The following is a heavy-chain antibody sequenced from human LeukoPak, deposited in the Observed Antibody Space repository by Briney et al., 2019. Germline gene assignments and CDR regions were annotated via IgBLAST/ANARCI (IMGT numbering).Heavy chain of an antibody. J-gene: IGHJ6*02. CDR3: AREEGSGSYYGYYYGMDV. CDR1: GYSISSGYY. D-gene: IGHD3-10*01. V-gene: IGHV4-38-2*02. Sequence: SETLSLTCTVSGYSISSGYYWGWIRQPPGKGLEWIGSIYHSGSTYYNPSLKNRVTISVDTSKNQFSLKLSSVTAADTAVYYCAREEGSGSYYGYYYGMDVWGQGTTVTVSS. CDR2: IYHSGST.